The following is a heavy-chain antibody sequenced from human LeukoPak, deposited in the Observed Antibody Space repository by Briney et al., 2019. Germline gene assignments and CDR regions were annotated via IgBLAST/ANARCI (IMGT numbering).Heavy chain of an antibody. J-gene: IGHJ1*01. CDR1: GYTFTSYG. CDR2: ISAYNGNT. CDR3: ARVGYYDSSGYLFFQH. V-gene: IGHV1-18*01. D-gene: IGHD3-22*01. Sequence: GASVKVSCKASGYTFTSYGISWVRQAPGQGLEWMGWISAYNGNTNYAQKLQGRVTMTTDTSTSTAYMELRSLRSDDTAVYYCARVGYYDSSGYLFFQHWGQGTLVTVSS.